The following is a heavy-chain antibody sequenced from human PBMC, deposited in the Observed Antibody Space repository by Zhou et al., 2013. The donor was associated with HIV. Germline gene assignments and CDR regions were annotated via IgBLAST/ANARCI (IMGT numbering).Heavy chain of an antibody. V-gene: IGHV1-46*01. D-gene: IGHD6-13*01. CDR3: ARGLPTYSSTWSDPREYFQH. J-gene: IGHJ1*01. CDR2: INPSGGST. CDR1: GYTFTSYY. Sequence: QVQLVQSGAEVKKPGASVKVSCKASGYTFTSYYMHWVRQAPGQGLEWMGIINPSGGSTSYAQKFQGRVTMTRDTSTSTVYMELSSLRSEDTAVYYCARGLPTYSSTWSDPREYFQHWGQGHPGHRLL.